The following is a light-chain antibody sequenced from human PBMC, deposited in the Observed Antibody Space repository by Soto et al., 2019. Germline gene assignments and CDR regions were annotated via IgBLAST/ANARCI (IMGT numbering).Light chain of an antibody. Sequence: EIVMTQSPATLSVSPGERATLSCRASQSVSSNLAWYQQKPGQAPRLLIYDASTRATGIPARFSGSGSGTEYTLTISSLQSEDSAVYYCQQYSWHPFTVTFGGGTKVEIK. V-gene: IGKV3-15*01. CDR1: QSVSSN. CDR2: DAS. CDR3: QQYSWHPFTVT. J-gene: IGKJ4*01.